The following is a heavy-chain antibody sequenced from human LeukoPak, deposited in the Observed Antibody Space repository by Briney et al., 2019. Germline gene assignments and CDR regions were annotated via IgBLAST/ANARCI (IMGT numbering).Heavy chain of an antibody. CDR3: ARGLLWFGELF. D-gene: IGHD3-10*01. CDR1: GFTFSSYA. J-gene: IGHJ4*02. V-gene: IGHV3-53*01. CDR2: IYSGGST. Sequence: GGSLRLSCAASGFTFSSYAMSWVRQAPGKGLEWVSVIYSGGSTYYADSVKGRFTISRDNSKNTLYLQMNSLRAEDTAVYYCARGLLWFGELFWGQGTLVTVSS.